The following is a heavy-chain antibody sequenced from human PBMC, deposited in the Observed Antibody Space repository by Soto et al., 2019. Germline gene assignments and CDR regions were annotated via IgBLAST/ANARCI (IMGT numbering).Heavy chain of an antibody. CDR1: GFTFSSYG. CDR2: ISYDGSNK. V-gene: IGHV3-30*18. J-gene: IGHJ4*02. CDR3: AKAQEFYDSSGYYYAYFDY. Sequence: GGSLRLSCAASGFTFSSYGMHWVRQAPGKGLEWVAVISYDGSNKYYADSVKGRFTISRDNSKNTLYLQMNSLRAEDTAVYYCAKAQEFYDSSGYYYAYFDYWGQGT. D-gene: IGHD3-22*01.